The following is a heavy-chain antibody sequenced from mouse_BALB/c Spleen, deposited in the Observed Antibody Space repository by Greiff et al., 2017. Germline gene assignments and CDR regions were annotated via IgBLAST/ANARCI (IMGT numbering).Heavy chain of an antibody. D-gene: IGHD1-1*01. J-gene: IGHJ2*01. CDR1: GYTFTSYW. CDR3: ARADGSSYVDDFDY. Sequence: QVQLQQSGAELARPGASVKLSCKASGYTFTSYWMQWVKQRPGQGLEWIGAIYPGDGDTRYTQKFKGKATLTADKSSSTAYMQLSSLASEDSAVYYCARADGSSYVDDFDYWGQGTTLTVSS. CDR2: IYPGDGDT. V-gene: IGHV1-87*01.